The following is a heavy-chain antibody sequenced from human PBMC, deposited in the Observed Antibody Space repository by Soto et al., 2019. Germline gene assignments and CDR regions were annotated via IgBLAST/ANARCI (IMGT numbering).Heavy chain of an antibody. J-gene: IGHJ3*02. D-gene: IGHD3-10*01. CDR3: ATAHVYDFENSHYCRDAFDI. CDR2: MYADGSDI. CDR1: GYSFSFYW. Sequence: ESLKISWKAAGYSFSFYWIGWVRQMPGKGLEWMGIMYADGSDIRYSPSFEGHVTISADKSTSTAVLQWSSLKASDTAMYYLATAHVYDFENSHYCRDAFDIWGQGTLVTVS. V-gene: IGHV5-51*01.